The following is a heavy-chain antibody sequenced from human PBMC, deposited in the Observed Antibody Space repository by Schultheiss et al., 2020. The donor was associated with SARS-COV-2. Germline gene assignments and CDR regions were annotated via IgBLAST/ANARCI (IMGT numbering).Heavy chain of an antibody. CDR2: INPTSSAT. CDR1: GYTFTSYD. Sequence: ASVKVSCKASGYTFTSYDINWVRQATGQGLEWMGWINPTSSATSYAQKYQGRVTMTRDTSTNTVHMDLSSLNFDDTAVYYCARAEDEYGVYYYYMDVWGKGTTVTVSS. CDR3: ARAEDEYGVYYYYMDV. V-gene: IGHV1-2*02. J-gene: IGHJ6*03. D-gene: IGHD4/OR15-4a*01.